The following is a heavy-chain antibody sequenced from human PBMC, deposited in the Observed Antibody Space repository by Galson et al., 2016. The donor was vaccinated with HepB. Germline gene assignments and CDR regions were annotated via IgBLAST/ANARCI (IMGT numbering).Heavy chain of an antibody. J-gene: IGHJ5*02. CDR3: ARSRGNDL. CDR2: IRQDGSQK. Sequence: SLRLSCAASGFKFDIYWMSWVRQAPGKGLEWVADIRQDGSQKYNVDSVKGRFTISRDNAKNSLYLEMNSLRVEDTAVYYCARSRGNDLWGQGTLVIVSS. V-gene: IGHV3-7*01. CDR1: GFKFDIYW.